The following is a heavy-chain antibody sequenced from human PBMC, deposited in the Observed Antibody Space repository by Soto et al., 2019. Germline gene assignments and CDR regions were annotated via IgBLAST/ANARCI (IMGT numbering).Heavy chain of an antibody. Sequence: QVQLEQSGAEVKKRGASVKVSYKASGYTFTSYAMHWVRQAPGQRLEWMGWINAGNGNTKYSQKFQGRVTITRDTSASTAYMELSSLRSEDTAVYYCARTKYDHFWSGYSYFDYWGQGTLVTVSS. J-gene: IGHJ4*02. V-gene: IGHV1-3*01. D-gene: IGHD3-3*01. CDR3: ARTKYDHFWSGYSYFDY. CDR2: INAGNGNT. CDR1: GYTFTSYA.